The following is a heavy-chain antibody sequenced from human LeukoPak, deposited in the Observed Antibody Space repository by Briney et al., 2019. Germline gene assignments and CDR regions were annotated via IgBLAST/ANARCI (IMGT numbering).Heavy chain of an antibody. Sequence: GGSLRLSCAASGFTFSSYSMNWVRQAPGKGLEWVSYISSSSSTIYYADSVKGRFTISRDKAKNSLYLQMNSLRAEDTAVYYCARTPPYDSSGYTLYYYYYMDVWGKGTTVTVSS. CDR2: ISSSSSTI. V-gene: IGHV3-48*01. J-gene: IGHJ6*03. D-gene: IGHD3-22*01. CDR3: ARTPPYDSSGYTLYYYYYMDV. CDR1: GFTFSSYS.